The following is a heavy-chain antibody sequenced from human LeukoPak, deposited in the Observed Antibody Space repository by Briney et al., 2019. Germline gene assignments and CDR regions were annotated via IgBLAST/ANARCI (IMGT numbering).Heavy chain of an antibody. Sequence: ASVKVSCKASGYTFTGYYMHWVRQAPGQGLEWMGWINPKSGGTNYAQKFQGRVTMTRDTSISTAYMELSRLRSDDTTVYYCARSITMVRGVIGSDYWGQGTLVTVSS. CDR1: GYTFTGYY. CDR2: INPKSGGT. CDR3: ARSITMVRGVIGSDY. D-gene: IGHD3-10*01. J-gene: IGHJ4*02. V-gene: IGHV1-2*02.